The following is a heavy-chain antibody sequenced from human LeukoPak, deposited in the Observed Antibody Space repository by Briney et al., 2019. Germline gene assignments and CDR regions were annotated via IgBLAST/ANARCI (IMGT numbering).Heavy chain of an antibody. Sequence: GGSLRLSCAASGFTISSYGMSWVRQAPGKGLEWVSAISGSGGSTYYADSVKGRFTISRDNSKNTLYLQMNSLRAEDTAVYYCAKLSSGYYYFDYWGQGTLVTVSS. V-gene: IGHV3-23*01. CDR3: AKLSSGYYYFDY. CDR1: GFTISSYG. CDR2: ISGSGGST. D-gene: IGHD3-22*01. J-gene: IGHJ4*02.